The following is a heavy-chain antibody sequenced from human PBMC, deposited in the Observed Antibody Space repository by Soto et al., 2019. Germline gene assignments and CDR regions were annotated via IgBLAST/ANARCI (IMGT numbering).Heavy chain of an antibody. D-gene: IGHD3-3*01. CDR1: GGSISSYY. J-gene: IGHJ4*02. Sequence: SETLSITCTVSGGSISSYYWSWIRQPPGKGLEWIGYIYYSGSTNYNPSLKSRVTISVDTSKNQFSLKLSSVTAADTAVYYCARATIFGVVTYYFDYWGQGALVTVS. V-gene: IGHV4-59*01. CDR3: ARATIFGVVTYYFDY. CDR2: IYYSGST.